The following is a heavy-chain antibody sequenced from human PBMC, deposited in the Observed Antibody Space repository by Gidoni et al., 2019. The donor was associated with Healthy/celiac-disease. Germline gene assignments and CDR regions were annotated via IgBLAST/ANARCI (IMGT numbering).Heavy chain of an antibody. Sequence: EVQLLESGGGLVQPGGSLRLSCAASGFPFSSYAMSWVRQDPGKGLEWVSAISGSGGSTYYADSVKGRFTISRDNSKNTLYLQMNSLRAEDTAVYYCAKNRVNWGNLLGFDYWGQGTLVTVSS. D-gene: IGHD7-27*01. CDR2: ISGSGGST. V-gene: IGHV3-23*01. CDR1: GFPFSSYA. CDR3: AKNRVNWGNLLGFDY. J-gene: IGHJ4*02.